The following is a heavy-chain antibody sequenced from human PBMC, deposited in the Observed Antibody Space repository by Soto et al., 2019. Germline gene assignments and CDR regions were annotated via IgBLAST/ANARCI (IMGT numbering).Heavy chain of an antibody. Sequence: PSETLSLTCTVSGGSISSSSYYWGWIRQPPGKGLEWIGSIYYSGSTNYNPSLKSRVTISVDTSKNQFSLKLSSVTAADTAVYYCARGQPVVDPHYYYYYMDVWGKGTTVTVSS. V-gene: IGHV4-39*01. D-gene: IGHD2-15*01. CDR1: GGSISSSSYY. J-gene: IGHJ6*03. CDR2: IYYSGST. CDR3: ARGQPVVDPHYYYYYMDV.